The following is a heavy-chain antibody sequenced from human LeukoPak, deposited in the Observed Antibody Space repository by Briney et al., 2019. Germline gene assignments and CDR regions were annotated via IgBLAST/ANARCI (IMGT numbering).Heavy chain of an antibody. Sequence: PSETLSLTCTVSGGSLNNNYWSWVRQPPGKGLEWIGYISYSRSTNHNPSLESRVSISMASSRAQFSLQVNSVTAADTAVYFCARHLSDRTTVAGEFDYWGQGILVSVSS. V-gene: IGHV4-59*08. J-gene: IGHJ4*02. CDR2: ISYSRST. D-gene: IGHD6-19*01. CDR1: GGSLNNNY. CDR3: ARHLSDRTTVAGEFDY.